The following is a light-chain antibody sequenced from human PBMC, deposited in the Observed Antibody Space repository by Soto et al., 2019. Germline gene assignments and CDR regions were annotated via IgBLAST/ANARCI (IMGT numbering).Light chain of an antibody. J-gene: IGKJ1*01. CDR3: QQYNNWPWT. V-gene: IGKV3-15*01. CDR1: QSVSSN. CDR2: GAS. Sequence: EIVMTQSPATLSVSPGERATLSCRASQSVSSNLAWYQQKPGQAPRLLIYGASTRATGIPARFSGSGSGTEFTLTISSLQSEDFAVCYCQQYNNWPWTFGRGTKVDIK.